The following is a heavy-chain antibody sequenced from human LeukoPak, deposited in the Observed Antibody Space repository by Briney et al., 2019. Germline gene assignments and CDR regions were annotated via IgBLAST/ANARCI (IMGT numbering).Heavy chain of an antibody. V-gene: IGHV4-34*01. CDR2: INHSGST. D-gene: IGHD2-21*02. J-gene: IGHJ4*02. CDR3: ARGGFYCGGDCYVDY. CDR1: GGSFIPYD. Sequence: PSETLSLTCAVYGGSFIPYDWSWIRQPPGEGLEWIGEINHSGSTNYNPSLKSRVTISVDTSKNQFSLKLSSVTAADTAVYYCARGGFYCGGDCYVDYWGQGTLVTVSS.